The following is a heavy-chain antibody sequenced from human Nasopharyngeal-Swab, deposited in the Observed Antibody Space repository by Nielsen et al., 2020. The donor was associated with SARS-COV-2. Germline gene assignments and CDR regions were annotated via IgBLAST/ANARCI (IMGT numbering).Heavy chain of an antibody. D-gene: IGHD3-16*02. Sequence: ASVKVSCKASGYTFTSYGITWVRQAPGQGLEWMGWISVYNDNTNHAQKFQGRVTMTTDTSTSTSYMELRSLRSDDTAVYYCARAPHYDYIWGTYRQGFNFDYWGQGTLVTVSS. CDR2: ISVYNDNT. V-gene: IGHV1-18*01. CDR1: GYTFTSYG. J-gene: IGHJ4*02. CDR3: ARAPHYDYIWGTYRQGFNFDY.